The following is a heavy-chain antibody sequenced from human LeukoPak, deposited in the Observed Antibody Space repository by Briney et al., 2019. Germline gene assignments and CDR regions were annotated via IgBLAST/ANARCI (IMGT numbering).Heavy chain of an antibody. J-gene: IGHJ4*02. V-gene: IGHV4-39*01. D-gene: IGHD6-6*01. CDR3: ARGIAARPEGEFDY. Sequence: SETLSLTCTVSGGSISSSSYYWGWIRQPPGKGLEWIGSIYYSGSTYYNPSLKSRVTISVDTSKNQFSLKLSSVTAADTAVYYCARGIAARPEGEFDYWGQGTLVTVSS. CDR2: IYYSGST. CDR1: GGSISSSSYY.